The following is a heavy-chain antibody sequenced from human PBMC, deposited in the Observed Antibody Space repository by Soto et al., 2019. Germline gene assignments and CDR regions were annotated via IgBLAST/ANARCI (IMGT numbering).Heavy chain of an antibody. CDR2: IWYDGSNK. CDR3: ARGPVTYYYYYYMDV. Sequence: VQLVESGGGVVQPGRSLRLSCAASGFTFSSYGMHWVRQAPGKGLEWVAVIWYDGSNKYYADSVKGRFTISRDNSKNTLYLQMNSLRAEDTAVYYCARGPVTYYYYYYMDVWGKGTTVTVSS. V-gene: IGHV3-33*01. D-gene: IGHD4-17*01. J-gene: IGHJ6*03. CDR1: GFTFSSYG.